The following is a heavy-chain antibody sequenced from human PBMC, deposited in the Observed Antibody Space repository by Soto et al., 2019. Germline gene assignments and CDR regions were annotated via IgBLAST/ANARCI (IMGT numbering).Heavy chain of an antibody. CDR2: ISGSGGST. CDR3: AKAIAVAGQTFDY. D-gene: IGHD6-19*01. Sequence: GGSLRLSCAASGFTFSSYAMSWVRQAPGKGLEWVSAISGSGGSTYYADSVKGRFTISRDSSKNTLYLQMNSLRAEDTAVYYCAKAIAVAGQTFDYWGQGTLVTVSS. V-gene: IGHV3-23*01. J-gene: IGHJ4*02. CDR1: GFTFSSYA.